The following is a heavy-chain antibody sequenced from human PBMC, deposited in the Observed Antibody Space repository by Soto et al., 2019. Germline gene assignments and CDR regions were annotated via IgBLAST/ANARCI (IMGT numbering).Heavy chain of an antibody. CDR3: ARDHYYYGSGSYYNGINWFDP. J-gene: IGHJ5*02. V-gene: IGHV1-18*01. D-gene: IGHD3-10*01. CDR2: ISAYNGNT. Sequence: ASVQVSCKASGYTFTSYGISWVRQAPGQGLEWMGWISAYNGNTNYAQKLQGRVTMTTDTSTSTAYMELRSLRSDDTAVYYCARDHYYYGSGSYYNGINWFDPWGQGTLVTVSS. CDR1: GYTFTSYG.